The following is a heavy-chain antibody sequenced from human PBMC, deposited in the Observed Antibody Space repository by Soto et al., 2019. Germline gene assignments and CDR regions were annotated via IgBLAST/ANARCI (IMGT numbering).Heavy chain of an antibody. D-gene: IGHD3-22*01. CDR1: GGSISSGGYY. CDR2: IYYSGST. J-gene: IGHJ4*02. V-gene: IGHV4-31*03. Sequence: QVPLQESGPGLVKPSQTLSLTCTVSGGSISSGGYYWSWIRQHPGKGLEWIGYIYYSGSTYYNPSLKSRVTISVDTSKNQFSLKLSSVTAADTAVYYCATSRLLPPLFDYWGQGTLVTVSS. CDR3: ATSRLLPPLFDY.